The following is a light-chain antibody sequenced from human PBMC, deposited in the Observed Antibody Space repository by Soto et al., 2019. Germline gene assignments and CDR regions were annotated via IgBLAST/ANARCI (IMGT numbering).Light chain of an antibody. Sequence: DIQMTQSPSSLSASVGDRVTISCRASQIISTYLNWYQQKPGTAPRLLISRASSVKSGVPPRFSGSGSGRDCTLTISSLRPEDIATYFCQQSYTSPPWTFGQGTKVEVK. CDR2: RAS. V-gene: IGKV1-39*01. CDR1: QIISTY. CDR3: QQSYTSPPWT. J-gene: IGKJ1*01.